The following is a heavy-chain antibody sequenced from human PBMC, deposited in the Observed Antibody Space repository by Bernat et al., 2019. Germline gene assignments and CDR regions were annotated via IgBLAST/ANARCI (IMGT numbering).Heavy chain of an antibody. V-gene: IGHV3-7*01. Sequence: EVQLVESGGGLVQPGGSLRLSCTASGFTFSSYWMSWVRQAPGKGLEWVANINQDGSEKNYVDSVKGRFTISRDNAKNSLYLQMNSLRAEDTAVYYCAEGGSFDYWGQGTLVTVSS. CDR3: AEGGSFDY. J-gene: IGHJ4*02. D-gene: IGHD3-16*01. CDR1: GFTFSSYW. CDR2: INQDGSEK.